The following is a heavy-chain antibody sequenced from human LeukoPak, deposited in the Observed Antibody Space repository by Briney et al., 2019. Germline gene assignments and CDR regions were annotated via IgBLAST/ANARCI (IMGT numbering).Heavy chain of an antibody. J-gene: IGHJ4*02. CDR3: AREDQIGAAFDY. CDR1: GFTFSSYW. Sequence: PGGSLRLSCAASGFTFSSYWMHWVRQAPGKGLVWVSRINTDGSSTSYADSVKDRFTISRDNAKNTLYLQMNSPRAEDTAVYYCAREDQIGAAFDYWGQGTLVTVSS. V-gene: IGHV3-74*01. D-gene: IGHD1-26*01. CDR2: INTDGSST.